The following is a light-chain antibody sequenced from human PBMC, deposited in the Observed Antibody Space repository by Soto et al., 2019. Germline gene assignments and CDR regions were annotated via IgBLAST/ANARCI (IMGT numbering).Light chain of an antibody. J-gene: IGLJ1*01. CDR2: EVT. CDR3: SSYAGGNNLYV. V-gene: IGLV2-8*01. Sequence: QSALTQPPSASGSPGQSVTISCTGTSSDVGRYNYVSWYQQHPGKAPKLMISEVTKRPSGVPDRFSGSKSGNTASLTVSGLRAEDEAEYYCSSYAGGNNLYVFGTGTKVTVL. CDR1: SSDVGRYNY.